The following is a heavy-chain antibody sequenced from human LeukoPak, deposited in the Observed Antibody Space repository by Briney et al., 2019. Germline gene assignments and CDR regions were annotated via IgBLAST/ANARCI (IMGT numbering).Heavy chain of an antibody. CDR1: GGSISSYY. CDR2: IYHSGST. Sequence: SETLSLTCTVSGGSISSYYWGWIRQPPGKGLEWIGSIYHSGSTYYNPSLKSRVTISVETSKNQFSLKLSSVTAADTAVYYCARFLEWSPFDYWGQGTLVTVSS. J-gene: IGHJ4*02. V-gene: IGHV4-38-2*02. D-gene: IGHD3-3*01. CDR3: ARFLEWSPFDY.